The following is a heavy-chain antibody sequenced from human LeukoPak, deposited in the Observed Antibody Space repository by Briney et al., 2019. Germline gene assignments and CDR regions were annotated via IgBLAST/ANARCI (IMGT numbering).Heavy chain of an antibody. Sequence: GGYLRLSCAASGFTFTSYVMSWVRQAPGKGLEWVASVGGGGDYTYYSDSVKGRFTISRDNSENTVYLQMKSLRAEDTAVYYCARRTASDFWGQGALVTVSS. D-gene: IGHD2-21*02. J-gene: IGHJ4*02. V-gene: IGHV3-23*01. CDR1: GFTFTSYV. CDR2: VGGGGDYT. CDR3: ARRTASDF.